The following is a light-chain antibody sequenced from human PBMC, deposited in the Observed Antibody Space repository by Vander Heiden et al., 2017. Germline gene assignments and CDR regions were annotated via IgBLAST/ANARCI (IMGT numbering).Light chain of an antibody. Sequence: SYELTQPPSVSVSPGQTASINCSGDKLGDKYACWCQQKPGQSPVLVIYQDSKRPSGIPERFSGSNSGNTATLTISGTQAMDEADYYCQAWDSSTEVFGGGTKLTVL. CDR2: QDS. CDR1: KLGDKY. V-gene: IGLV3-1*01. CDR3: QAWDSSTEV. J-gene: IGLJ2*01.